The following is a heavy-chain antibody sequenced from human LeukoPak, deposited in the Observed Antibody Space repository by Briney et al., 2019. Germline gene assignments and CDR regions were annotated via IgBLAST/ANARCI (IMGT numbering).Heavy chain of an antibody. D-gene: IGHD6-19*01. V-gene: IGHV4-4*07. J-gene: IGHJ4*02. CDR2: IYTSGST. Sequence: SSETLSLTCTVSGGSISSYYWSWIRQPAGKGLEWIRRIYTSGSTNYNPSLKSRVTMSVDTSKNQFSLKLSSVTAADTAVYYCARDSSSGWYAYWGQGTLVTVSS. CDR3: ARDSSSGWYAY. CDR1: GGSISSYY.